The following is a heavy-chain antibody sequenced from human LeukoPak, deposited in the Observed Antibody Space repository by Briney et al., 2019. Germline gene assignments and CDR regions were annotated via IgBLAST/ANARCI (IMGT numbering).Heavy chain of an antibody. CDR1: GYSISSGYY. J-gene: IGHJ5*02. V-gene: IGHV4-38-2*02. Sequence: SETLSLTCIVSGYSISSGYYWGWIRQPPGKGLEWIGSIYHSGTTYYNPSLKSRVTISVDTSKNQFSLNLNSVTAADTAVYYCARSGGYCGSTTCHTTWFAPWGQGTLVTVSS. D-gene: IGHD2-2*01. CDR3: ARSGGYCGSTTCHTTWFAP. CDR2: IYHSGTT.